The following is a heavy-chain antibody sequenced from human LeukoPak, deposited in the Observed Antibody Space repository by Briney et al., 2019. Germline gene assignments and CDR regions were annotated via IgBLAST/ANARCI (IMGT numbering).Heavy chain of an antibody. Sequence: GGSLRLSCAAYGFTFSSYGMHWVRQAPGKGLEWVAVIWYDGSNKYYADSVKGRFTISRDNSKNTLYLQMNSLRAEDTAVYYCARVSEVYWYFDLWGRGTLVTVSS. D-gene: IGHD3-3*01. CDR2: IWYDGSNK. CDR3: ARVSEVYWYFDL. J-gene: IGHJ2*01. V-gene: IGHV3-33*01. CDR1: GFTFSSYG.